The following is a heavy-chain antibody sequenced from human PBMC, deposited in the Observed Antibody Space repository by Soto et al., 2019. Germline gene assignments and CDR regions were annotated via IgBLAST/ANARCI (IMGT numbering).Heavy chain of an antibody. J-gene: IGHJ4*02. CDR3: ARYRGDGSGSYWLVY. V-gene: IGHV3-30*04. D-gene: IGHD3-10*01. Sequence: GGSLRLSCAASGFTFSSYAMHWVRQAPGKGLEWVAVISYDGRNKHYADSVKGRFTISRDSSKNTLFLQMNSLRAEDTAVYYCARYRGDGSGSYWLVYWGQGTLVTVSS. CDR2: ISYDGRNK. CDR1: GFTFSSYA.